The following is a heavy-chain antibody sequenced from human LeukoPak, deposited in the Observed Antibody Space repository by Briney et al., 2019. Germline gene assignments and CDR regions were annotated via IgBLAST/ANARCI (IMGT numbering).Heavy chain of an antibody. CDR2: ISPSGGST. CDR1: GFTFRCYA. CDR3: AKEQWLGNYFDY. J-gene: IGHJ4*02. Sequence: GGSLRLSCAASGFTFRCYAMSWVRQAPGKGLELVSAISPSGGSTDYADYVKGRFTISKDNSKNTLYLQMKSLRAEDTAVYYCAKEQWLGNYFDYWGQGTLVTVSS. D-gene: IGHD6-19*01. V-gene: IGHV3-23*01.